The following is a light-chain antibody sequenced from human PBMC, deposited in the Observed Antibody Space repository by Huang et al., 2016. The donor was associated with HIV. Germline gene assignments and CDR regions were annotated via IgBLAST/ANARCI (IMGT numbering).Light chain of an antibody. J-gene: IGKJ2*01. CDR2: EVS. V-gene: IGKV2-29*02. Sequence: DIVMTQTPLSLSVTPGQPASTSCNSSQSLLYTDGKTYLYWYLQKPGRSPQLLIYEVSSRFSEMPDRVSGSGSGTHFTLKISRVEAEDVGVYYCMQGLHLPSTFGQGAKREIK. CDR1: QSLLYTDGKTY. CDR3: MQGLHLPST.